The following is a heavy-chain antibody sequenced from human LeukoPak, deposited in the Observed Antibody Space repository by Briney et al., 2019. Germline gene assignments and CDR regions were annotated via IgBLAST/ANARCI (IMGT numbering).Heavy chain of an antibody. J-gene: IGHJ6*02. D-gene: IGHD1-1*01. V-gene: IGHV5-51*01. CDR1: GYSFTSYW. CDR2: IYPGDSDT. Sequence: GESLKISCKGSGYSFTSYWIGWVRQMPGKGLEWMGIIYPGDSDTRYSPSFRGQVTISADKSISTAYLQWSSLKASDTAMYYCARETRNTAYYYYGMDVWGQGTTVTVSS. CDR3: ARETRNTAYYYYGMDV.